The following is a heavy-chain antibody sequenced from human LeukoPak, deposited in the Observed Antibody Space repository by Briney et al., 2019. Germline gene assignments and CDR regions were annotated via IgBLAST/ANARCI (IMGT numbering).Heavy chain of an antibody. Sequence: GASVKVSCKASGYTFTSYGISWVRQAPGQGLEWMGWISAYNGNTNYAQKLQGRVTMTTDTSTSAAYMELRSLRSDDTAVYYCARSRVVVVPAASGAFDIWGQGTMVTVSS. CDR2: ISAYNGNT. CDR3: ARSRVVVVPAASGAFDI. CDR1: GYTFTSYG. J-gene: IGHJ3*02. D-gene: IGHD2-2*01. V-gene: IGHV1-18*01.